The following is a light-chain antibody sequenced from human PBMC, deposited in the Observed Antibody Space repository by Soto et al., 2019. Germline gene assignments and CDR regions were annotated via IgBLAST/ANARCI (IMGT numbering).Light chain of an antibody. J-gene: IGLJ1*01. V-gene: IGLV2-14*03. CDR1: SSDVGGYNY. Sequence: QSALTQPASVSGSPGQSITISCTGTSSDVGGYNYVSWYQHHPGKAPKLIIYDVSNRPSGVSIRFSGSKSDNTASLTISGLQPEDDAEYHSSSYTTSNTRQIVFGTGTKVTVL. CDR2: DVS. CDR3: SSYTTSNTRQIV.